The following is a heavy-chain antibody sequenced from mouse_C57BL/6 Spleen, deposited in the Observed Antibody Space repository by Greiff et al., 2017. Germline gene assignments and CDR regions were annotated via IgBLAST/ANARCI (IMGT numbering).Heavy chain of an antibody. J-gene: IGHJ2*01. CDR2: IDPANGNT. Sequence: EVQLQQPVAELVRPGASVKLSCTASGFNITNSYMHWVKQRPEQGLEWIGRIDPANGNTKYAPKFQGKATLTVDTSSNTAYLQLSSLTSEDTAIYYGARADYYGSSDYFDYWGQGTTLTVSS. D-gene: IGHD1-1*01. V-gene: IGHV14-3*01. CDR1: GFNITNSY. CDR3: ARADYYGSSDYFDY.